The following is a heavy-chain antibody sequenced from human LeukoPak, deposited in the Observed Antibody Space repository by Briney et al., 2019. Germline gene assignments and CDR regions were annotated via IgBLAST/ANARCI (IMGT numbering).Heavy chain of an antibody. V-gene: IGHV3-21*01. D-gene: IGHD2-15*01. CDR2: ISSSSSYI. CDR1: GFTFSSYS. Sequence: GGSLRLSCAASGFTFSSYSMNWVRQAPGKGLEWVSSISSSSSYIYYADSVKGRFTNSRDNAKNSLYLQMNSLRAEDTAVYYCARDAGYCSGGSCYGAFDIWGQGTMVTVSS. CDR3: ARDAGYCSGGSCYGAFDI. J-gene: IGHJ3*02.